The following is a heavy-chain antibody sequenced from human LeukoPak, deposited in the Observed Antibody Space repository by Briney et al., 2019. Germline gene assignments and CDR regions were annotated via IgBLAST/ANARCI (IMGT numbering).Heavy chain of an antibody. CDR1: GFTFSSYG. CDR2: IRYDGSNK. V-gene: IGHV3-30*02. D-gene: IGHD3-10*01. CDR3: ATRAYGSGSYFHYYYYYMDV. J-gene: IGHJ6*03. Sequence: GGSLRLSCTASGFTFSSYGMHWVRQAPGKGLEWVAFIRYDGSNKYYADSVKGRFTISRDNSKNTLYLQMNSLRAEDTAVYYCATRAYGSGSYFHYYYYYMDVWGKGTTVTVSS.